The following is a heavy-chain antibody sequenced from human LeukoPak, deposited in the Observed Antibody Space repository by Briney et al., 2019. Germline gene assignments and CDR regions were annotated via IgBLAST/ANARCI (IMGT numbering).Heavy chain of an antibody. CDR1: GFTFSSYS. V-gene: IGHV3-21*01. Sequence: KPGGSLRLPCAASGFTFSSYSMNWVRQAPGKGLEWVSSISSSSSYIYYADSVKGRFTISRDNAKNSLYLQMNSLRAEDTAVYYCARVEDTAMVQGVDYWGQGTLVTVSS. CDR2: ISSSSSYI. J-gene: IGHJ4*02. D-gene: IGHD5-18*01. CDR3: ARVEDTAMVQGVDY.